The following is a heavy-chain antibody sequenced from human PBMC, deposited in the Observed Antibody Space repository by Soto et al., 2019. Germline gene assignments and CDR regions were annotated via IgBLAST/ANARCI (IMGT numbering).Heavy chain of an antibody. CDR3: ARSSGGNFGIIIEGTNWCAP. CDR2: INPHGGST. CDR1: RDTFTSYY. J-gene: IGHJ5*02. D-gene: IGHD1-26*01. Sequence: GASVKVSCKAPRDTFTSYYINWVRQAPGQGHEWMGVINPHGGSTAYAQKFKGRVTLTRDTSASTVYMEVSSLTSEDTAMYYCARSSGGNFGIIIEGTNWCAPWGQGTLVTVSS. V-gene: IGHV1-46*01.